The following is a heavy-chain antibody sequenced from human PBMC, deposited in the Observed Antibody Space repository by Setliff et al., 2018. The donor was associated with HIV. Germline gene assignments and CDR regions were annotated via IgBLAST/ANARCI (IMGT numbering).Heavy chain of an antibody. J-gene: IGHJ4*02. CDR3: ARHHYSNWFDY. Sequence: SETLSLTCTVSSDSIRFYYWTWIRQPAGKGLEWIGRIYTSGSTNYNPSLKSRVTMSVDTSKNQFSLKLSSVTAADTAVYYCARHHYSNWFDYWGQGALVTVSS. D-gene: IGHD1-7*01. CDR2: IYTSGST. V-gene: IGHV4-4*07. CDR1: SDSIRFYY.